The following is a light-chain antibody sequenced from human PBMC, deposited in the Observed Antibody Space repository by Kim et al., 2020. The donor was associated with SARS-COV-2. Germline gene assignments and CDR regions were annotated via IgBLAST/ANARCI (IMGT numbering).Light chain of an antibody. CDR1: SSDIGGYDR. V-gene: IGLV2-18*02. Sequence: QSDLTQPPSVSGSPGQSVTISCSGTSSDIGGYDRVSWYKQSPGTAPKLIIYGVTDRPSGVPDRFSGSKSGNTASLTISGLQAGDEADYYCSSYTSFYTWVFGGGTKLTVL. CDR3: SSYTSFYTWV. J-gene: IGLJ3*02. CDR2: GVT.